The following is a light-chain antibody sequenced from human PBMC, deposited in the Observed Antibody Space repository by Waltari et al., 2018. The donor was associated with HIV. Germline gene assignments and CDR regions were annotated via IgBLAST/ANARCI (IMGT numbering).Light chain of an antibody. CDR2: ESS. V-gene: IGLV2-14*01. Sequence: SALTQPASVSGSPGQSITLSCTGTSRHVGGSNYVSWYPQHPGQAPKLMIYESSNRPSGVSNRVSGSKSGNTSSLTISGLQAEDEADYYCSSYTSSSTLEVFGGGTKLTVL. CDR1: SRHVGGSNY. CDR3: SSYTSSSTLEV. J-gene: IGLJ3*02.